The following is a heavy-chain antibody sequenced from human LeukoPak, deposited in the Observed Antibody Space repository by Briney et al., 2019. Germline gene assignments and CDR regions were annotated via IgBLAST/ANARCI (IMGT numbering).Heavy chain of an antibody. CDR3: ARSSSIAARPPYY. Sequence: SVKVSCKASGGTFSSYAISWVRQAPGQGLEWMGRIIPILGIANYAQKFQGRVTITADKSTSTAYMELSSLGSEDTAVYYCARSSSIAARPPYYWGREPWSPSPQ. CDR1: GGTFSSYA. V-gene: IGHV1-69*04. J-gene: IGHJ4*02. D-gene: IGHD6-6*01. CDR2: IIPILGIA.